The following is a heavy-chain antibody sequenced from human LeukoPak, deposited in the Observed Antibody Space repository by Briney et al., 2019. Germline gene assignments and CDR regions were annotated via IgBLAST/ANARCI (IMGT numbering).Heavy chain of an antibody. CDR1: GVSIKANSDY. CDR2: IYHVGGT. D-gene: IGHD5-12*01. Sequence: SETLSLTCNVSGVSIKANSDYWGWLRQPPGKGLEWIGSIYHVGGTYYNPSLKSRVTISIDTSKNQFSLRLTSVTAADTAIYYCARDGRSGYEDLWGPGTLVTVSS. V-gene: IGHV4-39*07. J-gene: IGHJ5*02. CDR3: ARDGRSGYEDL.